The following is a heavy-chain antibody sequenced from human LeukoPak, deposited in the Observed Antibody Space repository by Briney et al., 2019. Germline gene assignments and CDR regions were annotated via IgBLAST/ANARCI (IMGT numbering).Heavy chain of an antibody. J-gene: IGHJ4*02. Sequence: GGSLRLSCAASGFTFSSYAMHWVRQAPGKGLEWVAVISYDGSNKYYADSVKGRFTISRDNSKNTLYLQMNSLRAEGTAVYYCARGSIAVAVFSFDYWGQGTLVTVSS. D-gene: IGHD6-19*01. CDR3: ARGSIAVAVFSFDY. CDR2: ISYDGSNK. V-gene: IGHV3-30-3*01. CDR1: GFTFSSYA.